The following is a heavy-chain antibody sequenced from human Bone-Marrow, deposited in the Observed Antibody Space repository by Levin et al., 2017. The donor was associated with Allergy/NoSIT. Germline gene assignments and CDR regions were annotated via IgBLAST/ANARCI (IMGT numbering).Heavy chain of an antibody. V-gene: IGHV2-5*02. CDR3: AHRLRSGTAWAAPYFDY. J-gene: IGHJ4*02. CDR1: GFSLSSSGVG. D-gene: IGHD3-10*01. Sequence: SGPTLVKPTQTLTLTCTFSGFSLSSSGVGVGWIRQPPGKALEWLAVIYWDDDKRYSPSLKSRLTVTKDTSKNQVVLTMTNMDPVDTATYYCAHRLRSGTAWAAPYFDYWGQGTLVTVSS. CDR2: IYWDDDK.